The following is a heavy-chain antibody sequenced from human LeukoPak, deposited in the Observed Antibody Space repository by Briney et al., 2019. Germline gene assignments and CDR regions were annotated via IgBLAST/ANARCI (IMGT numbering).Heavy chain of an antibody. CDR2: ISSSSSYI. J-gene: IGHJ6*02. V-gene: IGHV3-21*01. D-gene: IGHD4-23*01. Sequence: GGSLRLSCAASGFTFSSYSMNWVREAPGKGLGCVSSISSSSSYIYYPDSVKGRFTISRDNDKNSLYLQMNSLRAEDTAVYYCARGPWDYGGSSYYYYYGMDVWGQGTTVTVSS. CDR1: GFTFSSYS. CDR3: ARGPWDYGGSSYYYYYGMDV.